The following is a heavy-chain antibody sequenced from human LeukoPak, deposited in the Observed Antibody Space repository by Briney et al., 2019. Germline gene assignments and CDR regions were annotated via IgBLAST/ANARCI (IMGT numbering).Heavy chain of an antibody. D-gene: IGHD3-9*01. CDR3: ARDLLRYFDWLLSDSIDY. Sequence: GRSLRLSCAASGFTFSSYAMHWVRQALGKGLEWVAVISYDGSNKYYADSVKGRFTISRDNSKNTLYLQMNSLRAEDTAVYYCARDLLRYFDWLLSDSIDYWGQGTLVTVSS. V-gene: IGHV3-30-3*01. CDR2: ISYDGSNK. J-gene: IGHJ4*02. CDR1: GFTFSSYA.